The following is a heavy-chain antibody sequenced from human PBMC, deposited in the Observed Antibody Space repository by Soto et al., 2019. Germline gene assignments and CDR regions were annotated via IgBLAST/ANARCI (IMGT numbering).Heavy chain of an antibody. CDR1: GYSFTGYF. CDR3: ARGSSTAWVKVGNDY. J-gene: IGHJ4*02. CDR2: IKPISGDT. D-gene: IGHD5-18*01. Sequence: ASVKVTCKASGYSFTGYFLHWVRQAPGQGLEWMGWIKPISGDTDYAQKFQDRVTLTRDTSFDTAYMELSRLTSDDTAVYYCARGSSTAWVKVGNDYCGQGTLVTVS. V-gene: IGHV1-2*02.